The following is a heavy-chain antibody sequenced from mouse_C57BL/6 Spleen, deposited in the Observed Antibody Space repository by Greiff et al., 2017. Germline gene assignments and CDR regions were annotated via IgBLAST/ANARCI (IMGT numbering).Heavy chain of an antibody. D-gene: IGHD1-1*01. CDR3: ARWPLYYYGSRTWFAY. CDR1: GYTFTDYA. J-gene: IGHJ3*01. Sequence: QVQLKESGPELVRPGVSVKISCKGSGYTFTDYAMHWVKQSHAKSLEWIGVISTYYGDASYNQKFKDKATMTVDKSSSTAYMELARLTSEDSAVYYCARWPLYYYGSRTWFAYWGQGTLVTVSA. V-gene: IGHV1-67*01. CDR2: ISTYYGDA.